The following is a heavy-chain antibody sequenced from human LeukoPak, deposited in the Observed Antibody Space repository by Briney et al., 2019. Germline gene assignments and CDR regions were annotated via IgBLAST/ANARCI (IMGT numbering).Heavy chain of an antibody. V-gene: IGHV3-9*01. D-gene: IGHD6-19*01. CDR2: ISWNSGSI. CDR3: AKDNRRHYTSGPNPDSLH. CDR1: GFIFNNYA. Sequence: GRSLRLSCAGSGFIFNNYAMHWVRQPPGKGLEWVSGISWNSGSIDYADSVKGRFTISRDNAKNSLYLQMNSLRVEDTAFYYCAKDNRRHYTSGPNPDSLHWGQGALVTVSS. J-gene: IGHJ4*02.